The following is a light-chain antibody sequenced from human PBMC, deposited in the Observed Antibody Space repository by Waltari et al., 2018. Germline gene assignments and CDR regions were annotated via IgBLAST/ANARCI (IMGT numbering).Light chain of an antibody. J-gene: IGKJ2*03. CDR3: MQGIQLPYS. CDR1: QSLLHSDGKTY. CDR2: EVS. Sequence: DIVMTQTPLSLHVTPGEPASISCRSSQSLLHSDGKTYLYWYLQKPGQSPQLLIHEVSNRASGVPDRFSGSGSGTDFTLKSSRVEAEYVGVYYCMQGIQLPYSFGQGTKVEIK. V-gene: IGKV2D-29*02.